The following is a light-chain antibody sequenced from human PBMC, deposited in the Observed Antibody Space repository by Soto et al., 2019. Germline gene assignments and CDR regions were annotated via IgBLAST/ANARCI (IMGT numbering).Light chain of an antibody. V-gene: IGKV1-5*01. CDR1: QSISNW. CDR2: DAS. J-gene: IGKJ1*01. Sequence: DIQMTQSPSTLSASVGDRVTITCRASQSISNWLAWYQQKPGKAPKLLIYDASSLESGVPSRFSGSGSGTEFTLTISSLQPDDFATYYCQHYNSYSPWTFGQRTKVEIK. CDR3: QHYNSYSPWT.